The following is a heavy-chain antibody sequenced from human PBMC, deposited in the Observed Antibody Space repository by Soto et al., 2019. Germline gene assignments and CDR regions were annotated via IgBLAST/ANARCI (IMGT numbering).Heavy chain of an antibody. D-gene: IGHD6-6*01. CDR2: LNPHNGKT. V-gene: IGHV1-8*01. CDR3: ARVSSIAARRSFDS. Sequence: QVQLVQSGTEVKTPGASVKVSCKASGYTFTSHDINWVRQATGQGLEWMGWLNPHNGKTGYAQRFQGRVTMTWNAPTGTVYLELSSLRSEDTAMYYCARVSSIAARRSFDSWGQGTLVTVSS. CDR1: GYTFTSHD. J-gene: IGHJ4*02.